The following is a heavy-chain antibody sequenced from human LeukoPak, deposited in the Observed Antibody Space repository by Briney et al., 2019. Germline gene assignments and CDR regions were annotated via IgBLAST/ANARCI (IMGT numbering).Heavy chain of an antibody. CDR1: GGSISSGRYY. J-gene: IGHJ6*03. CDR3: ARAERMSVGPTKKGYYYYHMDV. Sequence: SETLSLTCTVSGGSISSGRYYWSWIRQPAGKGLEWIGRIYTSGRTNYNPSLKSRVTISVDTSKNPFSLKLSSVTAADTAVYYCARAERMSVGPTKKGYYYYHMDVWGKGTAVTVSS. CDR2: IYTSGRT. D-gene: IGHD1-26*01. V-gene: IGHV4-61*02.